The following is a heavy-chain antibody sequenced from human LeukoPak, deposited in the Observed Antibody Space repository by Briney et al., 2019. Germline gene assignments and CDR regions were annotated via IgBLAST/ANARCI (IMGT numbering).Heavy chain of an antibody. CDR1: GFTFDDYA. V-gene: IGHV3-9*01. J-gene: IGHJ4*02. CDR2: ISWNSGSI. Sequence: SLRLSCAASGFTFDDYAMHWVRQAPGKGLEWVSGISWNSGSIGYADSVKGRFTISRDNAKNSLYLQMNSLRAEDTALYYCAKENSNFYDSSGYSLDYWGQGTLVTVSS. D-gene: IGHD3-22*01. CDR3: AKENSNFYDSSGYSLDY.